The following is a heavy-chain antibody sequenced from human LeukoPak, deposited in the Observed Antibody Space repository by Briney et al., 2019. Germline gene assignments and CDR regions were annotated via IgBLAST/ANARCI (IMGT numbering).Heavy chain of an antibody. Sequence: GGSLRLSCAASGFTFSYHGMNWVRQAPGKGLEWIAYIGSSGNTIYYADSMQGRFIISRDNAQNSLFLEMNSLRVEDTAVYFCARGNVRGYSYGFDYWGQGTLVTVSS. CDR2: IGSSGNTI. CDR1: GFTFSYHG. V-gene: IGHV3-48*03. D-gene: IGHD5-18*01. CDR3: ARGNVRGYSYGFDY. J-gene: IGHJ4*02.